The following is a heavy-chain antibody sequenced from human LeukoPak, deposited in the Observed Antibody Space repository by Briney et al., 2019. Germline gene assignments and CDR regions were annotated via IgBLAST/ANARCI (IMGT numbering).Heavy chain of an antibody. J-gene: IGHJ4*02. CDR2: ISSNGGST. Sequence: GGSQRLSCAASGFTFSSYAMHWVRQAPGKGLEYVSAISSNGGSTYYANSVKGRFTISRDNSKNTLYLQMGSLRAEDMAVYYCARGVDTAMVRVWGYWGQGTLVTVSS. D-gene: IGHD5-18*01. CDR1: GFTFSSYA. CDR3: ARGVDTAMVRVWGY. V-gene: IGHV3-64*01.